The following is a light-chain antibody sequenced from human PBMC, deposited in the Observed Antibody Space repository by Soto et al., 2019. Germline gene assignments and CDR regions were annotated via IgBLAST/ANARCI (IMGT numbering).Light chain of an antibody. CDR1: SSNIERNY. CDR3: AAWDDSPSGLKGV. J-gene: IGLJ1*01. CDR2: RNN. V-gene: IGLV1-47*01. Sequence: QSVLTQPPSASGTPGQRVTISCSGSSSNIERNYVYWYQQLPGTAPKLLIYRNNQRPSGVPDRFSGSKSGTSASLAISGLRSEDEADYYCAAWDDSPSGLKGVFGTGTKLTVL.